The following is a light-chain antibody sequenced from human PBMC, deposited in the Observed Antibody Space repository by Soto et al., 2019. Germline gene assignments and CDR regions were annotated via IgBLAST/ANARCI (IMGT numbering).Light chain of an antibody. J-gene: IGKJ3*01. CDR1: QSVSSSY. V-gene: IGKV3-20*01. CDR3: QQYGSSPPFT. Sequence: EIVLTQSPGTLSLSPGERATLSCRASQSVSSSYLAWYQQKPGQAPRLLIYGASSRATGIPDRFSGSGSGTDFTLTISRLEPEDFAVYYCQQYGSSPPFTFGHGTKVDTK. CDR2: GAS.